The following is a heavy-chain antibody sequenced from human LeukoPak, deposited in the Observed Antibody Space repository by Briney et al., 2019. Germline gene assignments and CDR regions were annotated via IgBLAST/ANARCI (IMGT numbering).Heavy chain of an antibody. Sequence: GGSLRLSCAASGLTVSSNYMSWVRQAPRKGLEWVSVIYSGGTTHYADSVKGRFTISRDNSKNTLYLQMNSLRAEDTAVYYCARGNTGALDYWGQGTLVTVSS. CDR1: GLTVSSNY. D-gene: IGHD3-10*01. CDR3: ARGNTGALDY. V-gene: IGHV3-66*01. CDR2: IYSGGTT. J-gene: IGHJ4*02.